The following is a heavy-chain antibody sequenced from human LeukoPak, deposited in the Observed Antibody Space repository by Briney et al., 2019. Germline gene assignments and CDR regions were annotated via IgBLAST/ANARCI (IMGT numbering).Heavy chain of an antibody. CDR2: ISGSGGST. CDR3: AKDSDYDSSGYYYVGFDY. CDR1: GFTFSSYA. J-gene: IGHJ4*02. Sequence: PGKSLRLSCAASGFTFSSYAMSWVRQAPGKGLEWVSAISGSGGSTYYADSVKGRFTISRDNSKNTLYLQMNSLRAEDTAVYYCAKDSDYDSSGYYYVGFDYWGQGTLVTVSS. D-gene: IGHD3-22*01. V-gene: IGHV3-23*01.